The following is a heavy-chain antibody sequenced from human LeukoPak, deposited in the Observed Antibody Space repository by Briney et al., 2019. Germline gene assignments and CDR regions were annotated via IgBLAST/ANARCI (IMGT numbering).Heavy chain of an antibody. CDR2: INAGNGNT. D-gene: IGHD1-26*01. Sequence: ASVKVSCKASGYTFTSYAMHWVRQAPGQRLEWMGWINAGNGNTKYSQKFQGRVTITRDTSASTAYVELSSLRSEDTAVYYCARMIREPQYAFDIWGQGTMVTVSS. CDR1: GYTFTSYA. J-gene: IGHJ3*02. V-gene: IGHV1-3*01. CDR3: ARMIREPQYAFDI.